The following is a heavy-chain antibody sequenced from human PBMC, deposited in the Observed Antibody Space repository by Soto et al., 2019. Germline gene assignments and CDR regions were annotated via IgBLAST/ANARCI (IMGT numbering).Heavy chain of an antibody. Sequence: PGGSLRLSCAASGFTFSSCAMGWVRQAPGKGLEWVSDIIYSAGNTYYADSVKGRFTISRDNSKNTLYLQMNSLGAEDTAVYYCARDFVVGGPTINYYYGMDVWGQGTTVTVSS. CDR1: GFTFSSCA. CDR2: IIYSAGNT. D-gene: IGHD1-26*01. CDR3: ARDFVVGGPTINYYYGMDV. V-gene: IGHV3-23*01. J-gene: IGHJ6*02.